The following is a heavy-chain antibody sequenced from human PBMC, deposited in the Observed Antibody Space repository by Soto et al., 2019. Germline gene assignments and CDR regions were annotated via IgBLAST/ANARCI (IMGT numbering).Heavy chain of an antibody. J-gene: IGHJ3*02. Sequence: HPGGSLRLSCTASGFTFGDYAMSWFRQAPGKGLEWVGFIRSKAYGGTTEYAASVKGRFTISRDDSKSIAYLQMNSLKTEDTAVYYCTRRWEITFGGVIVNVGGAFDIWGQGTMVTVSS. CDR2: IRSKAYGGTT. D-gene: IGHD3-16*02. CDR3: TRRWEITFGGVIVNVGGAFDI. CDR1: GFTFGDYA. V-gene: IGHV3-49*03.